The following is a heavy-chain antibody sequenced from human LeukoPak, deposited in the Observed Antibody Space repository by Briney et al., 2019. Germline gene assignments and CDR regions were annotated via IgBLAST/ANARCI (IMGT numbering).Heavy chain of an antibody. CDR1: GYTFTSYG. Sequence: VASVKVSCKASGYTFTSYGISWVRQAPGQGLEWMGWISAYNGNTNYAQKLQGRVTMTTDTSTSTAYMELRSLRSDDTAVYYCARDRSRYSYGWDYFDYWGQGTLVTVSS. J-gene: IGHJ4*02. D-gene: IGHD5-18*01. CDR2: ISAYNGNT. V-gene: IGHV1-18*01. CDR3: ARDRSRYSYGWDYFDY.